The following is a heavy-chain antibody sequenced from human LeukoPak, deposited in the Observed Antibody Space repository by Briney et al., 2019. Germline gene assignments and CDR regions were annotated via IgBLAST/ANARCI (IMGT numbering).Heavy chain of an antibody. CDR3: ASYDSSGYYYGGFDY. J-gene: IGHJ4*02. CDR1: GGTFSSYA. Sequence: ASVKVSCKASGGTFSSYAISWVRQAPGQGLEWMGGIIPIFGTANYAQKFQGRVTITTDESTSTAYMELSSLRSEDTAVYYCASYDSSGYYYGGFDYWGQGTLVTVSS. V-gene: IGHV1-69*05. D-gene: IGHD3-22*01. CDR2: IIPIFGTA.